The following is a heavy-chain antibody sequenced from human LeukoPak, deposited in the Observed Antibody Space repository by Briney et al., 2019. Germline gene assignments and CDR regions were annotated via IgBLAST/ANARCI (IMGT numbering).Heavy chain of an antibody. CDR3: AREYCGGDCYDPYLDY. D-gene: IGHD2-21*02. CDR2: INSDGSST. J-gene: IGHJ4*02. V-gene: IGHV3-74*01. Sequence: GGSLRLSCAASGFTFSSYWMHWVRHAPGKGLVWVSRINSDGSSTSYADSVKGRFTISRDNAKNTLYLQMNSLRAEDTAVYYCAREYCGGDCYDPYLDYWGQGTLVTVSS. CDR1: GFTFSSYW.